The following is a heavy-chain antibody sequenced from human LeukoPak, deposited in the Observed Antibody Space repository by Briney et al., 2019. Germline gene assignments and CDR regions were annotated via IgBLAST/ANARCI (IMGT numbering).Heavy chain of an antibody. D-gene: IGHD3-22*01. V-gene: IGHV3-48*02. J-gene: IGHJ1*01. CDR2: ISSSSSTI. CDR1: GFTFSSYS. Sequence: GGSLRLSCAASGFTFSSYSMNWVRQAPGKGLEWVSYISSSSSTIYYADSVKGRFTISRDNAKNSLYLQMNSLRDEDTAVYYCARAQYYDSSGYYYEDYFQHWGQGTLVTVSS. CDR3: ARAQYYDSSGYYYEDYFQH.